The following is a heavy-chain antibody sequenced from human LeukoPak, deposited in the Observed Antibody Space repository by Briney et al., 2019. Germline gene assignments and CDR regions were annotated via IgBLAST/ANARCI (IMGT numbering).Heavy chain of an antibody. CDR1: GFTFSGSA. Sequence: PGGSLRLSCAASGFTFSGSAMHWVRQASGKGLEWVGRIRSKANSYATAYAASVKGRFTISRDDSKNTAYLQMNSLKTEDTAVYYCTRLGRSGLDVWGKGTTVTVSS. J-gene: IGHJ6*04. CDR3: TRLGRSGLDV. V-gene: IGHV3-73*01. CDR2: IRSKANSYAT. D-gene: IGHD3-10*01.